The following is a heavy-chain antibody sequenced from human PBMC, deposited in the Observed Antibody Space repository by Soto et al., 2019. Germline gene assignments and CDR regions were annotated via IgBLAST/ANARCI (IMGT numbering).Heavy chain of an antibody. Sequence: PSETLSLTCTVSGGSISSYYWSWIRQPPGKGLEWIGYIYYSGSTNYNPSLKSRVTISVDTSKNQFSLKLSSVTAADTAVYYCARGGYFDWSAPFQHWGQGTLVTVSS. D-gene: IGHD3-9*01. V-gene: IGHV4-59*01. J-gene: IGHJ1*01. CDR1: GGSISSYY. CDR3: ARGGYFDWSAPFQH. CDR2: IYYSGST.